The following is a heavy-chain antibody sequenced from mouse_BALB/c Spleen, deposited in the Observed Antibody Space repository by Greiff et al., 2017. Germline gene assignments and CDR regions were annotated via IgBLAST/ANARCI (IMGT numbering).Heavy chain of an antibody. D-gene: IGHD2-14*01. CDR2: IRNKANGYTT. Sequence: EVQLQESGGGLVQPGGSLRLSCATSGFTFTDYYMSWVRQPPGKALEWLGFIRNKANGYTTEYSASVKGRFTISRDNSQSILYLQMNTLRAEDSATYYCARSYYRYDVEYYFDYWGQGTTLTVSS. CDR3: ARSYYRYDVEYYFDY. V-gene: IGHV7-3*02. J-gene: IGHJ2*01. CDR1: GFTFTDYY.